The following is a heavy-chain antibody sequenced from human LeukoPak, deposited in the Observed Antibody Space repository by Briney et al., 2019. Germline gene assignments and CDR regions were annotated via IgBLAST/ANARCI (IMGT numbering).Heavy chain of an antibody. CDR2: ISAYNGNT. CDR1: GYTFTSYG. D-gene: IGHD2-2*01. CDR3: ARVVIVVVPSRFDY. Sequence: ASVKVSCKASGYTFTSYGISWVRQAPGQGLEWMGWISAYNGNTNYAQKLQGRVTMTTDTSTSTAYMELRSLRSDDTAVYYCARVVIVVVPSRFDYWGQGTLVTVSS. J-gene: IGHJ4*02. V-gene: IGHV1-18*01.